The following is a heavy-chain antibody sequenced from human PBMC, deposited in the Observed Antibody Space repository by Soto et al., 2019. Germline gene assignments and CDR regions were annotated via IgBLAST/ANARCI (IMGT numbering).Heavy chain of an antibody. CDR1: GGSISSGGYY. Sequence: QVQLQESGPGLVKPSQTLSLTCTVSGGSISSGGYYWSWIRQQPGKGLEWIGYTYYSGSTYYNPSLTSRVTITGDASKNHFSLKRSSVTAADTAVYYWASARWELPFDYWGQGTLVTVSS. CDR2: TYYSGST. D-gene: IGHD2-15*01. V-gene: IGHV4-31*03. J-gene: IGHJ4*02. CDR3: ASARWELPFDY.